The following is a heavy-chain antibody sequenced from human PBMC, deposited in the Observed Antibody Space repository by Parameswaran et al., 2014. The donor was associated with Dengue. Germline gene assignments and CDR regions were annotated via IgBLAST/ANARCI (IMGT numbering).Heavy chain of an antibody. Sequence: WVRQAPGQGLEWMGAIITIFGTANYAQKFQGRVTLTADESTSTAYMELSSLRSEDTAVYYCARQGGSYFYFDSWGQGTLVTVSS. D-gene: IGHD1-26*01. J-gene: IGHJ4*02. CDR3: ARQGGSYFYFDS. V-gene: IGHV1-69*01. CDR2: IITIFGTA.